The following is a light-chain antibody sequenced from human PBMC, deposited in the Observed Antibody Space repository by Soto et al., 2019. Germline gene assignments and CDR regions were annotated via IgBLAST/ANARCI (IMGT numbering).Light chain of an antibody. CDR1: SSHNGAGYD. V-gene: IGLV1-40*01. CDR2: GNN. J-gene: IGLJ1*01. Sequence: SALTQPPPVAWAPGQRGTLSRPGGSSHNGAGYDVHWYQQLPGTAPKLLIYGNNNRPSGVPDRFSGSKSGTSASLAVTGLQAEDEADYYCQSYATGLSVLYVFGTGTKVTVL. CDR3: QSYATGLSVLYV.